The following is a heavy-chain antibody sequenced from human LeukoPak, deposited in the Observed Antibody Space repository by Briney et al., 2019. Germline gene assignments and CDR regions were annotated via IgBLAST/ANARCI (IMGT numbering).Heavy chain of an antibody. J-gene: IGHJ3*02. Sequence: GGSLRLSCAASGFTFSSYAMSWVRQAPGKGLEWVSAISGSGGSTYYADSVKGRFTISRDNSKNTLYLQMTSLRAEDTAVYYCAKRELLLDDAFDIWGQGTMVTVSS. CDR3: AKRELLLDDAFDI. CDR2: ISGSGGST. CDR1: GFTFSSYA. D-gene: IGHD3-10*01. V-gene: IGHV3-23*01.